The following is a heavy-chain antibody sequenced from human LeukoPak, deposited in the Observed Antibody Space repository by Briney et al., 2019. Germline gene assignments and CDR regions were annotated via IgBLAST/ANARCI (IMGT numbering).Heavy chain of an antibody. CDR1: GYTFTGYY. CDR2: VNPNSGDT. Sequence: ASVKVSCKASGYTFTGYYMHWVRQAPGQGLEWMGCVNPNSGDTNYAQKFKGSVTMTRDTSINTVYMELSRLRSDDTAVYYCARASGSYWWFDSWGQGTLVTVSS. V-gene: IGHV1-2*02. J-gene: IGHJ5*01. D-gene: IGHD1-26*01. CDR3: ARASGSYWWFDS.